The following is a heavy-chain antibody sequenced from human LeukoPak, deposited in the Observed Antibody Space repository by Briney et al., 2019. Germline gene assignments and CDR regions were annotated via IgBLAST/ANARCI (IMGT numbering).Heavy chain of an antibody. CDR2: INPNSGGT. V-gene: IGHV1-2*02. Sequence: ASVKVSCKASGYTFTGYYMHWVRQAPGQGLEWMGWINPNSGGTNYAQKFQGRVTMTRDTSISTAYMERSRLRSDDTAVYYCARGGLGYCSSTSCYWNWFDPWGQGTLVTVSS. CDR1: GYTFTGYY. CDR3: ARGGLGYCSSTSCYWNWFDP. J-gene: IGHJ5*02. D-gene: IGHD2-2*01.